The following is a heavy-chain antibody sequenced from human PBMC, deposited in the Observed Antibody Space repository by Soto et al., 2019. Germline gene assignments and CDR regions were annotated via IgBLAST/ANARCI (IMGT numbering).Heavy chain of an antibody. CDR2: ISYDGSNK. V-gene: IGHV3-30-3*01. J-gene: IGHJ4*02. CDR1: GFTFSGYA. CDR3: ARAVEVGIVVVTVFDY. D-gene: IGHD3-22*01. Sequence: QVQLVESGGGVVQPGRSLRLSCAASGFTFSGYAMHWVRQAPGKGLEWVAVISYDGSNKYYADSVKGRFTISRDNSKDTLYLQMNSLRTEDTALYYCARAVEVGIVVVTVFDYWGQGTLVTVSS.